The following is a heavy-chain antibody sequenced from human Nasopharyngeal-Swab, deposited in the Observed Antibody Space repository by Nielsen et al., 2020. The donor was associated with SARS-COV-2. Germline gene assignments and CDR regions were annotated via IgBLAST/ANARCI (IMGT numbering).Heavy chain of an antibody. CDR2: IYYSGST. D-gene: IGHD3-22*01. V-gene: IGHV4-31*02. J-gene: IGHJ6*04. Sequence: WIRQPPGKGLEWIGYIYYSGSTYYNPSLKSRVTISVDTSKNQFSLKLSSVTAADKAVYYCARGFVGAYYDSNLDVWGKGTTVTVSS. CDR3: ARGFVGAYYDSNLDV.